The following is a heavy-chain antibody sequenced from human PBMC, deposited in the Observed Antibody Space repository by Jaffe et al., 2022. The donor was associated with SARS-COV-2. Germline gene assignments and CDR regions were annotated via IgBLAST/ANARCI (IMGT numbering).Heavy chain of an antibody. J-gene: IGHJ4*02. V-gene: IGHV3-7*01. CDR1: GFTFSSYW. D-gene: IGHD4-17*01. CDR2: IKQDGSEK. Sequence: EVQLVESGGGLVQPGGSLRLSCAASGFTFSSYWMSWVRQAPGKGLEWVANIKQDGSEKYYVDSVKGRFTISRDNAKNSLYLQMNSLRAEDTAVYYCAREGSPVTSPNDYWGQGTLVTVSS. CDR3: AREGSPVTSPNDY.